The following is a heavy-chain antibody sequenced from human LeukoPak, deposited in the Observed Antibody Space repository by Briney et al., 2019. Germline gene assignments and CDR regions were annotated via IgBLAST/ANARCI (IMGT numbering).Heavy chain of an antibody. CDR3: AKDPQVPAAIKSFDY. CDR1: GFTFSSYW. V-gene: IGHV3-23*01. J-gene: IGHJ4*02. D-gene: IGHD2-2*02. CDR2: ISGSGGST. Sequence: PGGSLRLSCAASGFTFSSYWMHWVRQAPGKGLEWVSAISGSGGSTYYADSVKGRFTISRDNSKNTLYLQMNSLRAEDTAVYYCAKDPQVPAAIKSFDYWGQGTLVTVSS.